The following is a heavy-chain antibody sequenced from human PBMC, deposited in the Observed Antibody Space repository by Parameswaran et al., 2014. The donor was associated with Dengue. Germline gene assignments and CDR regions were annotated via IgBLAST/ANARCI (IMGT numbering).Heavy chain of an antibody. D-gene: IGHD6-13*01. J-gene: IGHJ5*02. V-gene: IGHV4-34*01. Sequence: VRQMPGKGPEWIGEINHSGSTNYNPSLKSRVTISVDTSKNQFSLKLSSVTAADTAVYYCARGQFYSSSWYEGWFDPWGQGTLVTVSS. CDR3: ARGQFYSSSWYEGWFDP. CDR2: INHSGST.